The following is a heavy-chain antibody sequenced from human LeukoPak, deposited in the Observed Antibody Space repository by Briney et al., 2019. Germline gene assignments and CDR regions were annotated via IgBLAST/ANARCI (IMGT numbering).Heavy chain of an antibody. CDR3: TKGLL. Sequence: GGSLRLSCAASGFSINKDDMNWVRQAPGKGLEWVSAVSRSGGWTYYADSVKGRFTISRDDSKNMLYLQMNRLRAEDTAVYYCTKGLLWGQGTLVTASS. J-gene: IGHJ4*02. V-gene: IGHV3-23*01. CDR1: GFSINKDD. CDR2: VSRSGGWT.